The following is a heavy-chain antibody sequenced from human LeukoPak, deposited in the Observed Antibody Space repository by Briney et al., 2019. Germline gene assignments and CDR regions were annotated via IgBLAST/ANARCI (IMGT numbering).Heavy chain of an antibody. CDR2: ISSSSSYI. J-gene: IGHJ4*02. CDR3: ARELTTVVTPGHFDY. CDR1: GFTFSSYS. Sequence: GGSLRLSCAASGFTFSSYSMNWVRQAPGKGLEWVSSISSSSSYIYYADSVKGRFTISRDNSKNTLYLQMNSLRAEDTAVYYCARELTTVVTPGHFDYWGQGTLVTVSS. V-gene: IGHV3-21*01. D-gene: IGHD4-23*01.